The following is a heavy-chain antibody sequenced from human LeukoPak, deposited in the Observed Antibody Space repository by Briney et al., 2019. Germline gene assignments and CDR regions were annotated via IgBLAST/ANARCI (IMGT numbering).Heavy chain of an antibody. D-gene: IGHD6-19*01. CDR2: IYYSGST. J-gene: IGHJ4*02. Sequence: SQTLSLTCAVSGGSISSGGYSWSWIRQPPGKGLEWIGYIYYSGSTNYNPSLKSRVTISVDTSKNQFSLKLSSVTAADTAVYYCARTLAVAGRGYFDYWGQGTLVTVSS. CDR1: GGSISSGGYS. CDR3: ARTLAVAGRGYFDY. V-gene: IGHV4-61*08.